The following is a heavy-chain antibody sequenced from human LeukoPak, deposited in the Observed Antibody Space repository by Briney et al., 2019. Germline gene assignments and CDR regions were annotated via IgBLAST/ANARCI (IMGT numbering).Heavy chain of an antibody. Sequence: GGSLRLSCAASGFTVSSNYMSWVRQAPGKGLEWVSVIYSGGSTYYADSVKGRFTISRDNSKNTLYPQMNSLRAEDTAVYYCASQYSSSWYYYYGMDVWGQGTTVTVSS. D-gene: IGHD6-13*01. CDR1: GFTVSSNY. V-gene: IGHV3-66*04. CDR2: IYSGGST. J-gene: IGHJ6*02. CDR3: ASQYSSSWYYYYGMDV.